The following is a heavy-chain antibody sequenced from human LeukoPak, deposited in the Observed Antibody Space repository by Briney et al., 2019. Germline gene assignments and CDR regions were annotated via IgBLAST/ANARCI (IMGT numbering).Heavy chain of an antibody. CDR3: AKDFDRNFDY. Sequence: GGSLRLSCAASGFTFSSYGMHWVRQAPGKGLEWVAVISYDGSNKYYADSVKGRFTISRDNSKNTLYLQMNSLRAEDTAVYYCAKDFDRNFDYWGQGTLVTVSS. CDR2: ISYDGSNK. D-gene: IGHD2-21*01. J-gene: IGHJ4*02. CDR1: GFTFSSYG. V-gene: IGHV3-30*18.